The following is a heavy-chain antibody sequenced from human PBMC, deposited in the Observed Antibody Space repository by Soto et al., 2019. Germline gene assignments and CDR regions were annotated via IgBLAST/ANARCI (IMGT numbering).Heavy chain of an antibody. D-gene: IGHD4-17*01. CDR2: IYYSGST. J-gene: IGHJ4*02. CDR1: GGSISSYY. Sequence: SETLSLTCTVSGGSISSYYWSWIRQPPGKGLEWIGYIYYSGSTNYNPSLKSRVTISVDTSKNQFSLKLSSVTAADTAVYYCARHAYYGDLYFDYWGQGTLVTVSS. V-gene: IGHV4-59*08. CDR3: ARHAYYGDLYFDY.